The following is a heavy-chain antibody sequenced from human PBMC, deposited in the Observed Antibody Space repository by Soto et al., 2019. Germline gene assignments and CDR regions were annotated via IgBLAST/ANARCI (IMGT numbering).Heavy chain of an antibody. CDR1: GFTFSSYW. CDR3: ARDDESTYYYYYMDV. J-gene: IGHJ6*03. Sequence: EVQVVESGGGLVQPGGSLRLSCAASGFTFSSYWMHWVRQVPGEGLVWVSRVNSDGSRTSYADSVKGRFTISRDNAKNTLHLQMNSLRAEDTAVYYCARDDESTYYYYYMDVWGKGTTVTVSS. CDR2: VNSDGSRT. V-gene: IGHV3-74*01. D-gene: IGHD2-2*01.